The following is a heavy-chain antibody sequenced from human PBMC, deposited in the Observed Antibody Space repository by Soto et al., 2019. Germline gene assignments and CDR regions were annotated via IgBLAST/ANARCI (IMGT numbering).Heavy chain of an antibody. CDR2: IRSKANSYAT. V-gene: IGHV3-73*01. D-gene: IGHD2-2*01. CDR3: TRHSPEAPARDY. CDR1: GFTFSGSA. Sequence: GGSLRLSCAASGFTFSGSAMHWVRQASGKGLEWVGRIRSKANSYATAYAASVKGRFTISRDDSKNTAYLQMNSLKTEDTAVYYCTRHSPEAPARDYWGQGTLVTVSS. J-gene: IGHJ4*02.